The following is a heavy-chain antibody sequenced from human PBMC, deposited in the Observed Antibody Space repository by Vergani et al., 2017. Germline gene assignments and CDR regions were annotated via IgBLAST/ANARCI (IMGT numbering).Heavy chain of an antibody. J-gene: IGHJ6*02. D-gene: IGHD2-2*01. CDR2: ISWNSGSI. V-gene: IGHV3-9*01. Sequence: EVQLVESGGGLVQPGGSLRLSCAASGFTFDDYAMHWVRQAPGKGLEWVSGISWNSGSIGYADSVKGRFTISRDNAKNSLYLQMNSLRADDTALYYCAKDLDCSSTSCLMRLTYFYYYYGMDVWGQGTTVTVSS. CDR3: AKDLDCSSTSCLMRLTYFYYYYGMDV. CDR1: GFTFDDYA.